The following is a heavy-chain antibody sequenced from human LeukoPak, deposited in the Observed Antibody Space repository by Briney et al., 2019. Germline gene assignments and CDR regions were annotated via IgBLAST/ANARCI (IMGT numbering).Heavy chain of an antibody. V-gene: IGHV3-21*01. CDR2: ISSSSSYI. CDR3: ARTGLLGYCSGGSCYTFDY. CDR1: GFTFSSYS. J-gene: IGHJ4*02. Sequence: GGSLRLSCAASGFTFSSYSMNWVRQAPGKGLEWVSSISSSSSYIYYADSVKGRFTISRDNAKNSLYLQMNSLRAEDTAVYYCARTGLLGYCSGGSCYTFDYWGQGTLVTVSS. D-gene: IGHD2-15*01.